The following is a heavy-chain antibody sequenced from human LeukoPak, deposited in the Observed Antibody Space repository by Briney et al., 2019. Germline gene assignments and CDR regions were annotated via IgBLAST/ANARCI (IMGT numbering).Heavy chain of an antibody. Sequence: PSETLSLTCTVSGGSISGHYWGWIRQPPGKGLEWIGYIYYSGSTNYDPSLKSRVTISVDTSKNQFSLRLSSVTAADTAVYYCAGGRGWLIDYWGQGTLVTVS. D-gene: IGHD3-16*01. CDR2: IYYSGST. CDR3: AGGRGWLIDY. V-gene: IGHV4-59*11. J-gene: IGHJ4*02. CDR1: GGSISGHY.